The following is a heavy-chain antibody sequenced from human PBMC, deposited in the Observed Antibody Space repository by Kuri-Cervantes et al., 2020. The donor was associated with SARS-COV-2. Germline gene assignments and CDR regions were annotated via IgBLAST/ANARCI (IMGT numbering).Heavy chain of an antibody. Sequence: ASVKVSCKASGYTFTSYGISWVRQAPGQGLEWMGWISAYNGNTNYAQKLQGRVTMTTDTSTSTAYMELSSLRSEDTAVYYCARDRPHYDFWSGYSASYGMDVWGRGTTVTVSS. CDR1: GYTFTSYG. D-gene: IGHD3-3*01. V-gene: IGHV1-18*01. CDR2: ISAYNGNT. CDR3: ARDRPHYDFWSGYSASYGMDV. J-gene: IGHJ6*02.